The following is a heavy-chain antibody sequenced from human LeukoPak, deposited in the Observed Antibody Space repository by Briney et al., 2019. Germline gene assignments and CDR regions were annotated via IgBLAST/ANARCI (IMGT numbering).Heavy chain of an antibody. Sequence: PSETLSLTCTVSGGSISSYYWSWVRQPPGKGLEWIGYIYYTGSTSYNPSLKSRVTISVDTSMNQFSLRLSSVTAADAALYYCARCVSSGLDYWGQGTLVTVSS. CDR3: ARCVSSGLDY. CDR1: GGSISSYY. CDR2: IYYTGST. J-gene: IGHJ4*02. V-gene: IGHV4-59*01. D-gene: IGHD3-22*01.